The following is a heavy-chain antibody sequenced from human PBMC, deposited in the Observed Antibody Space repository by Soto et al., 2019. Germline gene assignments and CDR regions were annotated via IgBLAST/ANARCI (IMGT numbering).Heavy chain of an antibody. CDR2: IYPSDCET. CDR3: ARSGYYCSGGSCYSPYYYYGLDV. V-gene: IGHV5-51*01. J-gene: IGHJ6*02. D-gene: IGHD2-15*01. Sequence: GESLKISCKGSGYNFNSYWIGWVRQVPGKGLEWMGIIYPSDCETIYSPSFQGQVTISADKSIRTAYLQWSSLQASDTAMYFCARSGYYCSGGSCYSPYYYYGLDVWGQGTTVTVSS. CDR1: GYNFNSYW.